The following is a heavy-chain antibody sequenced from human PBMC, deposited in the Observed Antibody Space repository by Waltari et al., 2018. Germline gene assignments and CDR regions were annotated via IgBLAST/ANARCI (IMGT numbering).Heavy chain of an antibody. CDR3: ARDYCDRTNCHGMDV. CDR1: EFPLRSYA. J-gene: IGHJ6*02. D-gene: IGHD3-22*01. Sequence: QVHLVACGGGVVQPGRSLRLSSAASEFPLRSYAMHWVRQAPGKGLKWVAVISYNGRNIYYVDSVKGRFTISRDNSNKTLYLQMNSLRPEDTAVYYCARDYCDRTNCHGMDVWGQGTTVTVSS. CDR2: ISYNGRNI. V-gene: IGHV3-30*04.